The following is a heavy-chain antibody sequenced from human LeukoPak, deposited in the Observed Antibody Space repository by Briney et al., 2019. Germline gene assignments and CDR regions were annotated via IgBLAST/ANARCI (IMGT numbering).Heavy chain of an antibody. CDR2: IKQDGSEK. V-gene: IGHV3-7*03. CDR3: ARDPGSTSRDYGMDV. CDR1: GFTFSSYW. D-gene: IGHD2-2*01. Sequence: GGSLRLSCAASGFTFSSYWMSWVRQAPGKGLEWVANIKQDGSEKYYVDSVKGRFTISRDNAKNSLYLQMNSPRAEDTAVYYCARDPGSTSRDYGMDVWGKGTTVTVSS. J-gene: IGHJ6*04.